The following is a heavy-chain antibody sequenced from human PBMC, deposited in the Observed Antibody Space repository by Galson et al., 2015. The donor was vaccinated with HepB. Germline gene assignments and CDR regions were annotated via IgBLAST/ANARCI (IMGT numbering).Heavy chain of an antibody. J-gene: IGHJ4*02. CDR3: ARGSSGSYGLDY. CDR2: ISYDGSNK. D-gene: IGHD1-26*01. V-gene: IGHV3-30*04. Sequence: SLRLSCAASGFTFSSYAMHWVRQAPGKGLEWVAVISYDGSNKYYADSVKGRFTISRDNSKNTLYLQMNSLRAEDTAVYYCARGSSGSYGLDYWGQGTLVTVSS. CDR1: GFTFSSYA.